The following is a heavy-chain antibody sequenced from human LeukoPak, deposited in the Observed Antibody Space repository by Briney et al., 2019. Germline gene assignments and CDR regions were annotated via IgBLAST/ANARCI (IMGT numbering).Heavy chain of an antibody. CDR3: ARYSSGWYHNFDY. J-gene: IGHJ4*02. D-gene: IGHD6-19*01. CDR2: IYYSGST. CDR1: GGSISSYY. Sequence: SETLSLTCIVSGGSISSYYWSWIRQPPGKGLEWIGYIYYSGSTNYNPSLKSRVTISVDTSKNQFSLKLSSVTAADTAVYYCARYSSGWYHNFDYWGQGTLVTVSS. V-gene: IGHV4-59*01.